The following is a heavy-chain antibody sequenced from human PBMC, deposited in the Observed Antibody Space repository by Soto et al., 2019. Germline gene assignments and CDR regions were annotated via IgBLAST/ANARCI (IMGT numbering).Heavy chain of an antibody. CDR1: GASISSGDYY. Sequence: SETLSLSCTVSGASISSGDYYWSWIRQPPGKGLEWIGYIYYTGNTVFNPSLKSRVSISVDTSKNQFSLKLNPVTAADTAVYYCSSLPDGYTSGLDYWGQGTLVTVSS. V-gene: IGHV4-30-4*01. J-gene: IGHJ4*02. CDR2: IYYTGNT. D-gene: IGHD5-12*01. CDR3: SSLPDGYTSGLDY.